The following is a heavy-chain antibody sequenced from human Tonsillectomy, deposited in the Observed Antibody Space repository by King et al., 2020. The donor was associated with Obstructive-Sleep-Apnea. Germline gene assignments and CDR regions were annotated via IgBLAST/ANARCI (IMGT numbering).Heavy chain of an antibody. CDR1: GGSISSYY. Sequence: QLQESGPGLVKPSETLSLTCTVSGGSISSYYWSWIRQPPGKGLEWIGYIYYSGSTNYNPSLESRVTISVDTSKNQFSLKLSSVTAADTAVYYCARHSHNSSGWSWVSYWGQGTLVTVSS. CDR3: ARHSHNSSGWSWVSY. V-gene: IGHV4-59*08. J-gene: IGHJ4*02. CDR2: IYYSGST. D-gene: IGHD6-19*01.